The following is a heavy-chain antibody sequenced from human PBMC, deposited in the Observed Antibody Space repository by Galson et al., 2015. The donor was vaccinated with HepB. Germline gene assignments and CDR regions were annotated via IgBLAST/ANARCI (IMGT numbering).Heavy chain of an antibody. D-gene: IGHD3-16*01. CDR2: IWYDGSNK. Sequence: SLRLSCAASRFTFSNYGMHWVRQAPGKGLEWVAVIWYDGSNKYYTESVKGRFTVSRDNSKNTLYLQMNSLRAEDTAVYYCARDGGKSRWYYFDYWGQGTLVTVSS. V-gene: IGHV3-33*01. J-gene: IGHJ4*02. CDR1: RFTFSNYG. CDR3: ARDGGKSRWYYFDY.